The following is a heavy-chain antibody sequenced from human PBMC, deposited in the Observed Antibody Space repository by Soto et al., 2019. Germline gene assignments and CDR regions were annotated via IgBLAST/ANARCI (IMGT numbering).Heavy chain of an antibody. J-gene: IGHJ4*02. CDR2: ISADNGNT. D-gene: IGHD3-10*01. CDR3: ARGGGLDD. Sequence: QVQLVQSGAEVKKPGASVKVSCKASGYSFTSYAITWVRQAPGQGLECMGWISADNGNTKYAQKFQGRVTVTRDTSATTAYMDLSSLRSDDTAVYYCARGGGLDDWGQGTLLTVSS. CDR1: GYSFTSYA. V-gene: IGHV1-3*01.